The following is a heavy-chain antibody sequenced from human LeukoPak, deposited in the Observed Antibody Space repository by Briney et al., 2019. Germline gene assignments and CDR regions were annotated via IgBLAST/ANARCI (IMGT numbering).Heavy chain of an antibody. CDR1: GGTFSSYA. D-gene: IGHD5-18*01. Sequence: GSSVTVSCKASGGTFSSYAFCWVRQAPAQGLEWMGGSIPIFGTANYAQKFHGRVTITADKSTSTAYMELSSLRSEDTAVYYCASARRGYSYGYSDYWGQGTLVTVSS. J-gene: IGHJ4*02. CDR3: ASARRGYSYGYSDY. CDR2: SIPIFGTA. V-gene: IGHV1-69*06.